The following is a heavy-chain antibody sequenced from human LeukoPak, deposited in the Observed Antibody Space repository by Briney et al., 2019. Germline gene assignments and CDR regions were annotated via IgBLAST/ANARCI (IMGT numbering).Heavy chain of an antibody. D-gene: IGHD1-20*01. CDR1: ADPISTYY. V-gene: IGHV4-4*09. CDR3: ACAPNWNFFDY. CDR2: LSTSGDT. Sequence: SETLSLTCTVSADPISTYYWNWIRLAPGPGLEWIGNLSTSGDTDYNPSLKSRVTISMDTSKNQVSLKLSSVTAADTAVYFCACAPNWNFFDYWGQGVLVTVSS. J-gene: IGHJ4*02.